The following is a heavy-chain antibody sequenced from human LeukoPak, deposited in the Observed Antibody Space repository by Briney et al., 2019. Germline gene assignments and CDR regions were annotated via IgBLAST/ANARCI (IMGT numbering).Heavy chain of an antibody. CDR3: AKGFRYTPGGWFDP. CDR2: ISGSGDNT. V-gene: IGHV3-23*01. CDR1: GFTFSSHG. D-gene: IGHD3-16*02. J-gene: IGHJ5*02. Sequence: GGTLRLSCAASGFTFSSHGMSWVRQAPGKGLEWVSTISGSGDNTYYADSVKGRFTISRDNSKNTLYLQMNSLRAEDTAVYYCAKGFRYTPGGWFDPWGQGTLVTVSS.